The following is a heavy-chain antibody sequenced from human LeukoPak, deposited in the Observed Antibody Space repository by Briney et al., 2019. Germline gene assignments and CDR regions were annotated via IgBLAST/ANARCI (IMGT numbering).Heavy chain of an antibody. CDR3: ARDLLGWSYFDY. D-gene: IGHD6-19*01. V-gene: IGHV4-59*01. CDR2: IYYSGST. Sequence: SETLSLTCTVSGGSISGYYWSWIRQPPGKGLEWIGYIYYSGSTNYNPSLKSRVTISVDTSKNQFSLKLSSVTAADTAVYYCARDLLGWSYFDYWGQGTLVTVSS. J-gene: IGHJ4*02. CDR1: GGSISGYY.